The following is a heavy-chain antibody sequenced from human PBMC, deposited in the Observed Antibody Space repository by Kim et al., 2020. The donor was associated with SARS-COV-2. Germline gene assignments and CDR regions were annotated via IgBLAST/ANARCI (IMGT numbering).Heavy chain of an antibody. D-gene: IGHD3-10*01. CDR2: IYYSGST. V-gene: IGHV4-31*03. J-gene: IGHJ3*02. CDR3: AREETGAFDI. CDR1: GGSISSGGYY. Sequence: SETLSLTCTVSGGSISSGGYYWSWIRQHPGKGLEWIGYIYYSGSTYYNPSLKSRVTISVDTSKNQFSLKLSSVTAADTAVYYCAREETGAFDIWGQGTMVTVSS.